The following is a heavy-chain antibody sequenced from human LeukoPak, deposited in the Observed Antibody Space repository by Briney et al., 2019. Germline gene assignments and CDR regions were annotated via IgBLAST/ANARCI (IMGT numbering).Heavy chain of an antibody. J-gene: IGHJ4*02. CDR2: ISRSGENT. CDR1: GFIFSSYA. V-gene: IGHV3-23*01. Sequence: GGSLRLSCAASGFIFSSYAMSWVRQAPGKGLEWVSAISRSGENTYYADSVKGRFTISRDNSKNTLYLQMNSLRAEDTAVYYCAARGYSSSWHIYYFDYWGQGTLVTVSS. CDR3: AARGYSSSWHIYYFDY. D-gene: IGHD6-13*01.